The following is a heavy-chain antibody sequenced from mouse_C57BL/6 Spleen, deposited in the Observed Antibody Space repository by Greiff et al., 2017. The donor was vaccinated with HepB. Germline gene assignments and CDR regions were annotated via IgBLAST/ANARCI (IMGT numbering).Heavy chain of an antibody. Sequence: QVQLQQSGAELVRPGASVKLSCKASGYTFTDYYINWVKQRPGQGLEWIARIYPGSGNTYYNEKFKGKATLTAEKSSSTAYMQLSSLTSEDSAVYFCARWGPENYFDYWGQGTTLTVSS. CDR1: GYTFTDYY. V-gene: IGHV1-76*01. CDR2: IYPGSGNT. J-gene: IGHJ2*01. CDR3: ARWGPENYFDY.